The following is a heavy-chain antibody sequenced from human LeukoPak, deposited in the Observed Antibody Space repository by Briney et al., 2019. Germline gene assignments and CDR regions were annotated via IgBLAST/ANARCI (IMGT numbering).Heavy chain of an antibody. V-gene: IGHV3-23*01. CDR2: ISGSGGST. Sequence: PGGSLRLSCAASGFTFSNAWMSWVRQAPGKGLEWVSAISGSGGSTYYADSVKGRFTISRDNSKNTLYLQMNSLRAEDTAVYYCAKRGWGGYYYYYMDVWGKGTTVTVSS. CDR1: GFTFSNAW. CDR3: AKRGWGGYYYYYMDV. D-gene: IGHD1-26*01. J-gene: IGHJ6*03.